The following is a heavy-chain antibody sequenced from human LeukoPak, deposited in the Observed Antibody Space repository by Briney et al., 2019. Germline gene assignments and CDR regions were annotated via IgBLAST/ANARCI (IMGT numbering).Heavy chain of an antibody. D-gene: IGHD3-10*01. CDR3: ARDREEEELLWFGETGDAFDI. CDR1: GYTFTGYY. CDR2: INPNSGGT. J-gene: IGHJ3*02. Sequence: GASVKVSCKASGYTFTGYYMHWVRQAPGQGLEWMGWINPNSGGTNYAQKFQGRVTMTGDTSISTAYMELSRLRSDDTAAYYCARDREEEELLWFGETGDAFDIWGQGTMVTVSS. V-gene: IGHV1-2*02.